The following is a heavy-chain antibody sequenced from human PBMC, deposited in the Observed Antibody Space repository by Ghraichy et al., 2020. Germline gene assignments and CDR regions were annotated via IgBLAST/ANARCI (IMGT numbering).Heavy chain of an antibody. J-gene: IGHJ3*01. CDR2: IYQSGAT. CDR1: GGSISSGSFS. D-gene: IGHD3-22*01. CDR3: ARAPYDDDGFYDDGFDV. V-gene: IGHV4-30-2*01. Sequence: SQTLSLTCAVSGGSISSGSFSWSWIRQQPGKGLEWIGYIYQSGATYYNPSLKSRVTISLDDSRNQFSLNLSSVTAADTAVYYCARAPYDDDGFYDDGFDVWGQGIMFTVSS.